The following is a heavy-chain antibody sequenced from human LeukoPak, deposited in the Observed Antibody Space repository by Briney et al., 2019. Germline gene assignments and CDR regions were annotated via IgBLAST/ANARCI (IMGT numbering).Heavy chain of an antibody. D-gene: IGHD2-2*01. Sequence: ASVKVSCKASGYTFYYYGISWVRQAPGQGLEWVGWVSAYNGNTNYAQKLQGRVTMTEDTSTDTAYMELSSLRSEDTAVYYCATDLPSCSSTSCYAFDIWGQGTMVTVSS. CDR2: VSAYNGNT. J-gene: IGHJ3*02. CDR1: GYTFYYYG. V-gene: IGHV1-18*01. CDR3: ATDLPSCSSTSCYAFDI.